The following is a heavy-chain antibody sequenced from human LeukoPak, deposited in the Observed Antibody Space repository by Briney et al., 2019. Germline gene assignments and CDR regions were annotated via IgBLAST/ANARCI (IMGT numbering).Heavy chain of an antibody. CDR1: SDSISNDY. CDR3: ARGYYDSSGYYLFDY. Sequence: SETLSLTCSVSSDSISNDYWSWIRQAPGKGLEWIGYIYYSGSTTYNPSLNSRVTMSADTSKNQFSLKLRSVTAADTAVYYCARGYYDSSGYYLFDYWGQGTLVTVSS. D-gene: IGHD3-22*01. V-gene: IGHV4-59*01. J-gene: IGHJ4*02. CDR2: IYYSGST.